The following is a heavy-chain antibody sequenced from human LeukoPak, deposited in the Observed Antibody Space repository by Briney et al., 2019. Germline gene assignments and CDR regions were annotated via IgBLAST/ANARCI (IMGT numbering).Heavy chain of an antibody. D-gene: IGHD3-22*01. CDR2: ISSSGSTT. CDR3: ARGGYYYDSSGYDY. J-gene: IGHJ4*02. V-gene: IGHV3-11*04. Sequence: GGSLRLSCAASGFTFSDYYMSWIRQAPGKGLEWVSYISSSGSTTYYADSVKGRFTISRDNATNSLYMEMNGLRAEDTAVYYCARGGYYYDSSGYDYWGQGTLVTVSS. CDR1: GFTFSDYY.